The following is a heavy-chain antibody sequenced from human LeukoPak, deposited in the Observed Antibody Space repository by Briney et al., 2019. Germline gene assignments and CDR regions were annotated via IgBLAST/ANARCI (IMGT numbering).Heavy chain of an antibody. Sequence: VGSLRLSCAAPGFTFSSYSMNWVRQAPGKGLEWVSYISVITGIIYYADSVKGRFTISRDDAKNSMYLQMISLRAEDTAVYYCARRQGRRGIVGPTILKGAFDIWGQGTMVTVSS. J-gene: IGHJ3*02. CDR3: ARRQGRRGIVGPTILKGAFDI. D-gene: IGHD1-26*01. CDR1: GFTFSSYS. CDR2: ISVITGII. V-gene: IGHV3-48*01.